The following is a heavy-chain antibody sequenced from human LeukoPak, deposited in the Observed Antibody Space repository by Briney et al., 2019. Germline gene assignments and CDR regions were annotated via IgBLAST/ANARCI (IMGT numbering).Heavy chain of an antibody. CDR2: ISSSSTYI. CDR1: GITFSSYS. Sequence: KPGGSLRLSCAASGITFSSYSMNWVRQPPGKGLEWVSSISSSSTYIYYADSVKGRFTISRDNSKNTLYLQMNSLRAEDTAVYYCAKDLSGRWSGSYVDYGGQGTLVPASS. CDR3: AKDLSGRWSGSYVDY. J-gene: IGHJ4*02. V-gene: IGHV3-21*01. D-gene: IGHD1-26*01.